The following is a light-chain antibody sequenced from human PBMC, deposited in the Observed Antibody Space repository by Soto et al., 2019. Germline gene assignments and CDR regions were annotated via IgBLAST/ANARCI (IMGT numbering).Light chain of an antibody. CDR1: QSVSNTY. Sequence: IVLTQSPGTLSLSPGERATLSCRTSQSVSNTYVAWYQQKPGQAPRLLIYDTYSRVTGIPDRFSGSGSGTDFTLTIRRLEPEDFAVFYCQQYGTSEIIFGQGTRLEIK. CDR2: DTY. V-gene: IGKV3-20*01. CDR3: QQYGTSEII. J-gene: IGKJ5*01.